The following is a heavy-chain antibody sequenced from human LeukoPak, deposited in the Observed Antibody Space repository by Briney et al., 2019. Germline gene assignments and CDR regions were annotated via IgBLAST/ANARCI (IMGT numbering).Heavy chain of an antibody. J-gene: IGHJ4*02. CDR2: IYYSGST. Sequence: SETLSLTCTVSGGSISSYYWSWIRQPPGEGLEWIGYIYYSGSTNYNPSLKSRVTISVDTSKNQFSLKLSSVTAADTAVYYCASHYYDSAHFDYWGQGTLVTVSS. D-gene: IGHD3-22*01. CDR1: GGSISSYY. V-gene: IGHV4-59*01. CDR3: ASHYYDSAHFDY.